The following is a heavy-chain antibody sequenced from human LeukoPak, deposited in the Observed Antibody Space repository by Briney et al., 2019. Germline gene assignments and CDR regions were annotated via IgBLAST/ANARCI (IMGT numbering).Heavy chain of an antibody. CDR2: INPNSGGT. D-gene: IGHD3-3*01. J-gene: IGHJ4*02. V-gene: IGHV1-2*06. Sequence: ASVKVSCTASGYTFTGYYMHWVRQAPGQGLEWMGRINPNSGGTNYAQKFQGRVTMTRDTSISTAYMELSRLRSDDTAVYYCARDPRGDFWSGYRDYWGQGTLVTVSS. CDR1: GYTFTGYY. CDR3: ARDPRGDFWSGYRDY.